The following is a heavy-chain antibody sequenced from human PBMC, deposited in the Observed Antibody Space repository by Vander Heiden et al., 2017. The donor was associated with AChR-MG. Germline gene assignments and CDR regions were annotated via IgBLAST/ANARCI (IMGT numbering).Heavy chain of an antibody. V-gene: IGHV3-21*01. J-gene: IGHJ4*02. Sequence: EVQLVESGGGLVQPGGSLRPSCAPSGSNFSSYSMNWVRQAPGKGLEWVSSISSSSSYIYYADSVKGRFTISRDNAKNSLYLQMNSLRAEDTAVYYCARVADRSGWYSPLDYWGQGTLVTVSS. CDR3: ARVADRSGWYSPLDY. CDR1: GSNFSSYS. D-gene: IGHD6-19*01. CDR2: ISSSSSYI.